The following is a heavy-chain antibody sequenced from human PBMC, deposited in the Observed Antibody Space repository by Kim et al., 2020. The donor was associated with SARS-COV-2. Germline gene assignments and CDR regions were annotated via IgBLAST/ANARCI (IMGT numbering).Heavy chain of an antibody. J-gene: IGHJ4*02. CDR3: AKGRDYGQNDY. D-gene: IGHD4-17*01. Sequence: TYKAASVKGRFTISRDNSKNTLYLQMNSLRAEDTAVYYCAKGRDYGQNDYWGQGTLVTVSS. CDR2: T. V-gene: IGHV3-23*03.